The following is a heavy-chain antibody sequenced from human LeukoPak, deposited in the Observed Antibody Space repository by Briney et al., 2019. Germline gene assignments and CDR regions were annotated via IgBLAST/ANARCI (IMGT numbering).Heavy chain of an antibody. D-gene: IGHD1-26*01. CDR3: AKDVGKWESLHFFDY. CDR2: ISGSGAST. J-gene: IGHJ4*02. Sequence: GGSLRLSCLTSGFTFSTNAMSWVRQAPGKGLEWISGISGSGASTYYADSMTGRFTISRDNCRNTLYLQMNSLRGDDTAVYYCAKDVGKWESLHFFDYWGQGTLVTVSS. CDR1: GFTFSTNA. V-gene: IGHV3-23*01.